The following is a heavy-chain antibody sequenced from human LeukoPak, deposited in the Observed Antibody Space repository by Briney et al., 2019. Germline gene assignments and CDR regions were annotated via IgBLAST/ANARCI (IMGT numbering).Heavy chain of an antibody. D-gene: IGHD3-16*02. Sequence: ASVKVSCKTSGYTFARYYMQWVRQAPGRGLEGMGIINPISGATDYAQKFQGRVTMTRDTSTSTVYMELSSLRSEDTAMYYCARLPYRDGVAQDCWGQGTLVTVSP. CDR2: INPISGAT. V-gene: IGHV1-46*01. CDR3: ARLPYRDGVAQDC. CDR1: GYTFARYY. J-gene: IGHJ4*02.